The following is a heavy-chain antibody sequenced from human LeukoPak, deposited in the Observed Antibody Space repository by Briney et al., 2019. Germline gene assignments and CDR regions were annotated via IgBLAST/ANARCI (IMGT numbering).Heavy chain of an antibody. CDR2: ISWNSGSI. CDR1: GFTFDVYA. V-gene: IGHV3-9*01. J-gene: IGHJ5*02. Sequence: GGSLRLSCAASGFTFDVYAMHWVRQAPGKGLEWVSGISWNSGSIGYADSVKGRFTISRDNAKNSLYLQMNSLRAEDTALYYCAKERGNWFDPWGQGTLVTVSS. CDR3: AKERGNWFDP.